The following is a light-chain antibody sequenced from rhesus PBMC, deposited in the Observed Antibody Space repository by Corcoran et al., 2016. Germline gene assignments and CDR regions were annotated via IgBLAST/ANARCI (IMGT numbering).Light chain of an antibody. CDR2: GAS. V-gene: IGKV3-10*01. Sequence: QVILTQSPATLSLSPGERATLSCRASQSVSSYLAWYQQKPGQAPRLRIYGASRRATGIPDRFSGSGSGTDFTLPISSLEPEDVGVYHCYQHSSGYSFGQGTKVEIK. CDR1: QSVSSY. CDR3: YQHSSGYS. J-gene: IGKJ2*01.